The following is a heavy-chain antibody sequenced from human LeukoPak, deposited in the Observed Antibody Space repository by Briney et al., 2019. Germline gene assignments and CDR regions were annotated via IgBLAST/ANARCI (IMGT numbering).Heavy chain of an antibody. J-gene: IGHJ6*02. CDR1: GGTFISYA. V-gene: IGHV1-69*13. Sequence: SVTVSCKASGGTFISYAISWVRQAPAQGLEWMGGIIPIFGTANYAQKLQGRVTITADESTSTAYMELSSLRSEDTAVYYCARELERRYYYNGMDVWGQGTTVTVSS. CDR3: ARELERRYYYNGMDV. D-gene: IGHD1-1*01. CDR2: IIPIFGTA.